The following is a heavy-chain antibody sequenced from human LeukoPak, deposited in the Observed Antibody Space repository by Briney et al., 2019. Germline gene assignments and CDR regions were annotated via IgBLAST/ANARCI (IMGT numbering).Heavy chain of an antibody. J-gene: IGHJ4*02. CDR3: ARESYYDSY. CDR1: GGSISSGSYY. V-gene: IGHV4-61*02. CDR2: IYTSGST. Sequence: SQTLSLTCTVPGGSISSGSYYWSWIRQPAGKGLEWIGRIYTSGSTNYNPSLKSRVTISVDTSKNQFSLKLSSVTAADTAVYYCARESYYDSYWGQGTLVTVSS. D-gene: IGHD3-22*01.